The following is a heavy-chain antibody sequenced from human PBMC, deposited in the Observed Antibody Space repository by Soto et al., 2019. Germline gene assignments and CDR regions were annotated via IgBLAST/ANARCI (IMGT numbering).Heavy chain of an antibody. J-gene: IGHJ4*02. D-gene: IGHD3-16*01. Sequence: GGSLRLSCTASGFPFGDYAMSWVRQAPGKGLEWVGFIRRNAYGGTTDYAASVKGRFTISRDDSKSIAYLQMNSLRTEDTALYYCTRASSLDFDFWGQGTLVTVSS. CDR2: IRRNAYGGTT. CDR3: TRASSLDFDF. V-gene: IGHV3-49*04. CDR1: GFPFGDYA.